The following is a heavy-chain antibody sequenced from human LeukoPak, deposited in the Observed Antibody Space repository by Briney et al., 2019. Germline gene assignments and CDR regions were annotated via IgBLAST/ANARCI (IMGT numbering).Heavy chain of an antibody. CDR1: GYTFTGYG. CDR3: ARGYNDY. J-gene: IGHJ4*02. Sequence: ASVKVSCTASGYTFTGYGISWVRPAPGQGLEWMGWISPYSGNTNYAQKFQGRITVTTDTSTSTAYMELRSLRSDDTAVYYCARGYNDYCGQGTLVTVSS. CDR2: ISPYSGNT. D-gene: IGHD1-1*01. V-gene: IGHV1-18*01.